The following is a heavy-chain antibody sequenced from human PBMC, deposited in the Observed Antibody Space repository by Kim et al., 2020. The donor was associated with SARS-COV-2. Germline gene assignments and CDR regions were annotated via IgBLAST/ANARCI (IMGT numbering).Heavy chain of an antibody. J-gene: IGHJ6*02. CDR2: FDPEDGET. D-gene: IGHD1-26*01. CDR1: GYTLTELS. Sequence: ASVKVSCKVSGYTLTELSMHWVRQAPGKGLEWMGGFDPEDGETIYAQKFQGRVTMTEDTSTDTAYMELSSLRSEDTAVYYCAISETGIVGATRYYYYYGMDVWGQGTTVTVSS. V-gene: IGHV1-24*01. CDR3: AISETGIVGATRYYYYYGMDV.